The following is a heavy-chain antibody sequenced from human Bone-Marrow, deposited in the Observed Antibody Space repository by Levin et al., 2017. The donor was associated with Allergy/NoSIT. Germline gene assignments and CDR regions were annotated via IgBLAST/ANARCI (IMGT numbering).Heavy chain of an antibody. CDR1: GFTFSSYA. J-gene: IGHJ4*02. Sequence: GGSLRLSCAASGFTFSSYAMHWVRQAPGKGLEWVAVISYDGSNKYYADSVKGRFTISRDNSKNTLYLQMNSLRAEDTAVYYCARDQLRYFDWSAPEYWGQGTLVTVSS. CDR3: ARDQLRYFDWSAPEY. V-gene: IGHV3-30-3*01. CDR2: ISYDGSNK. D-gene: IGHD3-9*01.